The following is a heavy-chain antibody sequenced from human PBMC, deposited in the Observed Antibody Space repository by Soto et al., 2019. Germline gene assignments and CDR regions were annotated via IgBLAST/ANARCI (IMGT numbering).Heavy chain of an antibody. CDR2: MSAYNGNT. CDR3: ARDVPATDAFDI. Sequence: GASVKVSCKASGYTFTSYDINWVRQAPGQGLEWMGWMSAYNGNTNYAQKLQGRVTMTTDTSTSTAYMELRSLRSDDTAVYYCARDVPATDAFDIWGQGTMVAVSS. CDR1: GYTFTSYD. D-gene: IGHD2-2*01. J-gene: IGHJ3*02. V-gene: IGHV1-18*01.